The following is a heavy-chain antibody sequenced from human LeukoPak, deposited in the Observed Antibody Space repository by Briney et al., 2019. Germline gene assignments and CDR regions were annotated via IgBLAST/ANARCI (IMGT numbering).Heavy chain of an antibody. D-gene: IGHD3-10*01. J-gene: IGHJ5*02. CDR1: GGTFSSYA. V-gene: IGHV1-69*06. CDR3: ARDYQGVTVGFDP. CDR2: IIPIFGTA. Sequence: SVKVSCTASGGTFSSYAISRVRQAPGQGLEWMGGIIPIFGTANYAQKFQGRVTITADKSTSTAYMELSSLRSEDTAVYYCARDYQGVTVGFDPWGQGTLVTVSS.